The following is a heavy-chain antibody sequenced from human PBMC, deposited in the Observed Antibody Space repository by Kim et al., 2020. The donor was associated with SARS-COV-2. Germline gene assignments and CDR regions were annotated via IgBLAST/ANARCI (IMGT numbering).Heavy chain of an antibody. CDR3: ARETRDGSPHYHYYFLDF. D-gene: IGHD4-17*01. J-gene: IGHJ6*04. CDR1: GGSFSGYY. CDR2: IDHTGST. Sequence: SETLSLTCAVYGGSFSGYYWSWIRQSPGEGLEWIGEIDHTGSTNYNPSLKSRVTMSIDMSNYQFSLKLTAVIAADTAVYYCARETRDGSPHYHYYFLDFWAEGTTVTVSS. V-gene: IGHV4-34*01.